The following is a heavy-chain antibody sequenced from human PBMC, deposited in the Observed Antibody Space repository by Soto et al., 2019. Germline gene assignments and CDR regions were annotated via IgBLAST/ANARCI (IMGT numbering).Heavy chain of an antibody. Sequence: EVQLLGSGGDLAQPGGSLRLSCAASGFTFSNYGMSWVRQPPGKGLEWVATISGNGADTYYPDSVKGRFTISRDNSKNMVYLQMSSLRVDDMATYYCAKDSATFGRFDFWGQGTLVTVSS. CDR2: ISGNGADT. D-gene: IGHD2-15*01. CDR1: GFTFSNYG. J-gene: IGHJ4*02. V-gene: IGHV3-23*01. CDR3: AKDSATFGRFDF.